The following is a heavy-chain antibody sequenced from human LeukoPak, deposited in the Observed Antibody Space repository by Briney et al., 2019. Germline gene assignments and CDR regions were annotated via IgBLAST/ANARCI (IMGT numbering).Heavy chain of an antibody. J-gene: IGHJ4*02. V-gene: IGHV5-51*01. Sequence: GESLKTSGKGSGYSFTSYWNGWVRQMPGKGLEWMGIIYPGDSDKIYSTSFQGQVTISADKSISIAYLQWSSLKASDTAMYYCASRRLYGSHWNYWGQGTLVTVSS. CDR3: ASRRLYGSHWNY. CDR1: GYSFTSYW. D-gene: IGHD1-26*01. CDR2: IYPGDSDK.